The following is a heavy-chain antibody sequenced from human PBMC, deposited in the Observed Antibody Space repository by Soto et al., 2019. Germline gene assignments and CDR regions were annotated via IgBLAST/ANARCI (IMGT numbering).Heavy chain of an antibody. CDR1: GGTFSSYA. J-gene: IGHJ4*02. V-gene: IGHV1-18*01. CDR2: ISAYNGTT. Sequence: ASVKVSCKASGGTFSSYAISWVRQAPGQGLEWMGWISAYNGTTNYAQKLQGRVTMTTDTSTSTAYMELRSLRSDDTAVYYCARVYGYSSSWYLDYWGQGTLVTVS. D-gene: IGHD6-13*01. CDR3: ARVYGYSSSWYLDY.